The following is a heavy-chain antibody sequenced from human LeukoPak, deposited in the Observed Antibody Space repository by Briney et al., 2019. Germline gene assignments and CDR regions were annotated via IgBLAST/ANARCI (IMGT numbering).Heavy chain of an antibody. D-gene: IGHD3-22*01. V-gene: IGHV3-23*01. Sequence: ARGSLRASCAASGFTFSSYAMSWVRQAPGKGLEWVSAISGSGGSTYYADSVKGRFTISRDNSNNTLYLQMNSLRAEDTAVYYCAKDSAYYDSSDWGQGALVTVSS. CDR1: GFTFSSYA. CDR2: ISGSGGST. CDR3: AKDSAYYDSSD. J-gene: IGHJ4*02.